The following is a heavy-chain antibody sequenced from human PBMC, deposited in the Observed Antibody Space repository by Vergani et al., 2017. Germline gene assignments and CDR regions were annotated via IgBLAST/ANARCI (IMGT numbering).Heavy chain of an antibody. Sequence: EVQMVESGGGLVKPGGSLRLSCGASGFTFSHYSMNWVRQAPGKGLEWVSSISGNNDDVYYADSVKGRFTISRDNAKNSLYLDMSSLRAEDTAVYYCVREETFYDSVSDYLAGYFDHWGQGALVTVSS. CDR2: ISGNNDDV. V-gene: IGHV3-21*01. CDR3: VREETFYDSVSDYLAGYFDH. CDR1: GFTFSHYS. J-gene: IGHJ4*02. D-gene: IGHD3-3*01.